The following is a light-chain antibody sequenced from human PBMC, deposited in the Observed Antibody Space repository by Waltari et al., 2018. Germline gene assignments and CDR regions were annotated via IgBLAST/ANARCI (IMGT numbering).Light chain of an antibody. CDR1: RSDVGSYNL. V-gene: IGLV2-23*02. CDR3: CSYAGSNTFYV. CDR2: DVS. Sequence: QSALTPPASVSGSPGQSITISCTGTRSDVGSYNLVSWYQQHPGKAPTLMIYDVSKRPSGVSNRIAGSQSRNPASLTIAGLQAEAEAHYYCCSYAGSNTFYVFGTVTKVTVL. J-gene: IGLJ1*01.